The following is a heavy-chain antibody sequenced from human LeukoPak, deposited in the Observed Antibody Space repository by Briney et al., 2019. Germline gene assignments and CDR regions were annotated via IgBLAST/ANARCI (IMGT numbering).Heavy chain of an antibody. CDR2: IYYSGST. J-gene: IGHJ3*02. CDR3: ARYIVSYPHDAFDI. D-gene: IGHD1-26*01. V-gene: IGHV4-59*01. CDR1: GGSISNYY. Sequence: SETLSLTCTVSGGSISNYYWSWIRQPPGKGLEWIGYIYYSGSTSYNPSLKSRVTISVDTSKKQFSLKLSSVTAADTAFYYCARYIVSYPHDAFDIWGQGTMVTVSS.